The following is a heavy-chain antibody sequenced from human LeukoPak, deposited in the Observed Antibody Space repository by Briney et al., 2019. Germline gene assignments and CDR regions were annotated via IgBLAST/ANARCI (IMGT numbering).Heavy chain of an antibody. Sequence: GGSLRLSCAASGFTFSNAWMSWVRQAPGKGLEWLGRIKSKTEGGTTDYAAPVKGRFTISRDDSKNTVYLQMNRLITEDTAMYYCTTDPTYWGQGTLVTVSS. CDR1: GFTFSNAW. CDR3: TTDPTY. CDR2: IKSKTEGGTT. J-gene: IGHJ4*02. V-gene: IGHV3-15*01.